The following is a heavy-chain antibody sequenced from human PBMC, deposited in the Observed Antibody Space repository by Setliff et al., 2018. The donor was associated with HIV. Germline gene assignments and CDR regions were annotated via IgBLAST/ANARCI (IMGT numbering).Heavy chain of an antibody. V-gene: IGHV3-7*01. J-gene: IGHJ6*02. CDR3: ARPTNIDTLYYGSQTFYMYYYGLDV. Sequence: GGSLRLSCEASGFSFSSYWMSWVRQAPGKGLEWVANIKQDGSVKHYMDSVKGRFTISRDNANNSLFLQMDSLRADDTAVYFCARPTNIDTLYYGSQTFYMYYYGLDVWGQGTTVTVSS. CDR2: IKQDGSVK. D-gene: IGHD1-26*01. CDR1: GFSFSSYW.